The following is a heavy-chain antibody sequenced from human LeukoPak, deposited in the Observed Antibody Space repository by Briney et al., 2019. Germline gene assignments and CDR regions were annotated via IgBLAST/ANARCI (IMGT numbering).Heavy chain of an antibody. CDR1: GYTFTSYY. J-gene: IGHJ3*02. CDR2: INPSGGST. D-gene: IGHD3-22*01. CDR3: ARDNRTYYYDSSGYYFIEGHHDAFDI. Sequence: ASVRVSCKASGYTFTSYYMHWARQAPGQGLEWMGIINPSGGSTSYAQKFQGRVTMTRDTSTSTVYMELSSLRSEDTAVYYCARDNRTYYYDSSGYYFIEGHHDAFDIWGQGTMVTVSS. V-gene: IGHV1-46*01.